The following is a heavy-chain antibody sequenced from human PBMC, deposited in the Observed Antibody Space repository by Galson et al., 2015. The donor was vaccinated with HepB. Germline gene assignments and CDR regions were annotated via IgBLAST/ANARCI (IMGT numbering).Heavy chain of an antibody. CDR2: IVVGSGNT. CDR1: GFTFTSSV. J-gene: IGHJ4*02. D-gene: IGHD1-26*01. Sequence: SVKVSCKASGFTFTSSVMQWVRQARGQRLEWIGWIVVGSGNTNYAQKFQERVTITRDMSTSTAYMELSSLRSEDTAVYYCAATPELRSYNFNYWGQGTLVTVSS. CDR3: AATPELRSYNFNY. V-gene: IGHV1-58*02.